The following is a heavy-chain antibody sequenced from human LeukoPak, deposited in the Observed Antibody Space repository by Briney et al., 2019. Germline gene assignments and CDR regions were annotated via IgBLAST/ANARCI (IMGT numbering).Heavy chain of an antibody. CDR2: ISSSSSTI. V-gene: IGHV3-48*02. CDR1: GLTVSSYS. J-gene: IGHJ4*02. CDR3: ARARASGRSGFDY. D-gene: IGHD2-15*01. Sequence: GGSLRLSCAASGLTVSSYSMNWVRQAPGKGLEWVSYISSSSSTIYYADSVKGRFTISRDNAKNSLYLQMNSLRDEDTAVYYCARARASGRSGFDYWGQGTLSPSPQ.